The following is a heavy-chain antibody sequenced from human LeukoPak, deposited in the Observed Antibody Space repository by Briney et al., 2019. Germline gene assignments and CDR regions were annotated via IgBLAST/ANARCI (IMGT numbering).Heavy chain of an antibody. V-gene: IGHV4-4*07. CDR3: ARDGIAAADPYYYYYMDV. CDR2: IYTSGST. D-gene: IGHD6-13*01. J-gene: IGHJ6*03. CDR1: GGSISSYY. Sequence: PSETLSLTCTVSGGSISSYYCSWILQPAWKALEWIGRIYTSGSTNYNPSLKSRVTMSVDTSKNQFSLKLSSVTAADTAVYYCARDGIAAADPYYYYYMDVWGKGTTVTVSS.